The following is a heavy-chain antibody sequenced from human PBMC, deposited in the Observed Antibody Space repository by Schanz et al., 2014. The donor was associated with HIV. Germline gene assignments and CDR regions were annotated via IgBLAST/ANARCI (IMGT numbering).Heavy chain of an antibody. V-gene: IGHV3-33*01. CDR1: GFTFSSYG. CDR3: ARVLTLYNTSPLFY. D-gene: IGHD1-20*01. Sequence: QVQLVESGGRVVQPGRSLRLSCATSGFTFSSYGMHWVRQAPGKGLEGVAVIWFDGSNQYYIDSVKGRFTISRDNSKNTLYLHMNSLRAEDTAVYYCARVLTLYNTSPLFYWGQGTLVTVSS. J-gene: IGHJ4*02. CDR2: IWFDGSNQ.